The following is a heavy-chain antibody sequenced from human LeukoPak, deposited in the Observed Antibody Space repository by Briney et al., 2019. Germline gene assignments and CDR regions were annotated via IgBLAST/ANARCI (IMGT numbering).Heavy chain of an antibody. Sequence: SETLSLTCTDSGGSISSYYWSWIRQPPGKGLEWIGYIYYSGSTNYNPSLKSRVTISVDTSKNQFSLKLSSVTAADTAVYYCARDRYGDYPDAFDIWGQGTMVTVSS. J-gene: IGHJ3*02. V-gene: IGHV4-59*01. CDR2: IYYSGST. CDR3: ARDRYGDYPDAFDI. D-gene: IGHD4-17*01. CDR1: GGSISSYY.